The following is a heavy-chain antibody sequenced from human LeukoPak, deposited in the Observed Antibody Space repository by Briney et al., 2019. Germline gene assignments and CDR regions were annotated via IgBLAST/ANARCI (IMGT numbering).Heavy chain of an antibody. CDR3: ARVEYASGFRYPFDI. V-gene: IGHV4-59*01. CDR1: GGSISSYY. CDR2: IYFNGSS. J-gene: IGHJ3*02. D-gene: IGHD1-26*01. Sequence: SETLSLTCTVSGGSISSYYWSWLRHPPRTGLGWIGYIYFNGSSNSNPSLTRRVTLSLDTSKNQFSLKLSSVTAADTAVYYCARVEYASGFRYPFDIWGQGTLVTVSS.